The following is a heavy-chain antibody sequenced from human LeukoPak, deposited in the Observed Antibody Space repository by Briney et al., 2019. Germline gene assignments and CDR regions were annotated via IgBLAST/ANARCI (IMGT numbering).Heavy chain of an antibody. CDR3: ARGVGYSSSYDY. J-gene: IGHJ4*02. D-gene: IGHD6-13*01. CDR2: IYYSGST. V-gene: IGHV4-59*01. Sequence: SVTLSLTRTVSGGSISSYYWSWIRQPPGKGLEWIGYIYYSGSTNYNPSLKSRVTISVDTSKNQFSLKLSSMTAADTAVYYCARGVGYSSSYDYWGQGTLVTVSS. CDR1: GGSISSYY.